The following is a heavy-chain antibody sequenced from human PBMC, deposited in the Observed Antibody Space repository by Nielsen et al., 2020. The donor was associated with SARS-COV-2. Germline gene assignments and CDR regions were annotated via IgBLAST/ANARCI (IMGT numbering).Heavy chain of an antibody. CDR3: ARELWFGGHYFDY. J-gene: IGHJ4*02. V-gene: IGHV2-26*01. CDR2: IFSNDEK. CDR1: GGSISSYYW. D-gene: IGHD3-10*01. Sequence: ETLSLTCTVSGGSISSYYWSWIRQPPGKALEWLAHIFSNDEKSYSTSLKSRLTISKDTSKSQVVLTMTNMDPVDTATYYCARELWFGGHYFDYWGQGTLVTVSS.